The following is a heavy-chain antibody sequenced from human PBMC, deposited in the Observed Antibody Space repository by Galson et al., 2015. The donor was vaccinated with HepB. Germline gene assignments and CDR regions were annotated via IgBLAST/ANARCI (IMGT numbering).Heavy chain of an antibody. J-gene: IGHJ4*02. CDR1: GFNFTNYA. CDR2: TSGSGDRT. V-gene: IGHV3-23*01. CDR3: AKTLSSTWNFDY. Sequence: LRLSCAASGFNFTNYAMSWVRQAPGKGLEWVSGTSGSGDRTYYADSVKGRFTISRDNSKNTLYLQMNTLRAEDTAIYYCAKTLSSTWNFDYWGQGTLVTV. D-gene: IGHD6-13*01.